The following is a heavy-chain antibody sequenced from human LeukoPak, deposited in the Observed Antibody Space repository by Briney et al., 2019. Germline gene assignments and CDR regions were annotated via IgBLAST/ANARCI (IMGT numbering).Heavy chain of an antibody. CDR3: ARGGGDSSSLDFDY. CDR2: INHSGST. D-gene: IGHD6-13*01. J-gene: IGHJ4*02. V-gene: IGHV4-34*01. Sequence: SETLSLTCAVYGGSFSGYYWSWIRQPPGEGLEWIGEINHSGSTNYNPSLKSRVTISVDTSKNQFSLKLSSVTAADTAVYYCARGGGDSSSLDFDYWGQGTLVTVSS. CDR1: GGSFSGYY.